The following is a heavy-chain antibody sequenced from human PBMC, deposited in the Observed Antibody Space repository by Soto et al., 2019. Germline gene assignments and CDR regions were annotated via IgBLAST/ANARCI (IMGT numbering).Heavy chain of an antibody. CDR2: IFSNDEK. CDR1: GFSLSNGRMG. Sequence: QVTLKESGPVLVKPTETLTLTCTVSGFSLSNGRMGVSWIRQPPGKAPEWLAHIFSNDEKSYNTSLRSRLTISKDTSNSQVVLTMTNVDPVDTATYYCARIYAVLTGYYMFDYWCQGTLVTVSS. V-gene: IGHV2-26*01. J-gene: IGHJ4*02. CDR3: ARIYAVLTGYYMFDY. D-gene: IGHD3-9*01.